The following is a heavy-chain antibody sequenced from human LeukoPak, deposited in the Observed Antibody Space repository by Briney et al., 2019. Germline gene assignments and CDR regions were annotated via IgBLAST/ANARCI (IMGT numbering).Heavy chain of an antibody. V-gene: IGHV3-21*01. CDR3: ARDLGYSYGYGFDC. D-gene: IGHD5-18*01. J-gene: IGHJ4*02. Sequence: PGGSLRLSCAASGFTFSSYSMNWVRQAPGKGLEWVSSITSSSSYIYYADSVKGRFTISRDNAKNSLYLQMNSLRAEDTAVYYCARDLGYSYGYGFDCWGQGTLVTVSS. CDR2: ITSSSSYI. CDR1: GFTFSSYS.